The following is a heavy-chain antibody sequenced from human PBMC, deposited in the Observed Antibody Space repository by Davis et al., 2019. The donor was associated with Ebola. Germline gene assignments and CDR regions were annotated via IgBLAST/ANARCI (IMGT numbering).Heavy chain of an antibody. Sequence: GESLKISCAASGFTVSSNYMSWVRQAPGKGLEWVSVIYSGGSTYYAASVKGRFTISRDNAKNSLYLQMNSLRAEDTAVYYCARGGDIVATIAYYYGMDVWGKGTTVTVSS. V-gene: IGHV3-53*01. CDR2: IYSGGST. J-gene: IGHJ6*04. CDR3: ARGGDIVATIAYYYGMDV. D-gene: IGHD5-12*01. CDR1: GFTVSSNY.